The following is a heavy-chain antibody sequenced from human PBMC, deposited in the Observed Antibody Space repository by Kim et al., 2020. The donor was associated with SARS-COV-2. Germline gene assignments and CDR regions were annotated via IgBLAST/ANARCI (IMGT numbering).Heavy chain of an antibody. J-gene: IGHJ4*02. Sequence: GRFTISRDNSKNTLYHQMNSLRPGDTAVYYCARDKDSWYDTSGYYLGYWGQGTLVTVSS. D-gene: IGHD3-22*01. CDR3: ARDKDSWYDTSGYYLGY. V-gene: IGHV3-30*14.